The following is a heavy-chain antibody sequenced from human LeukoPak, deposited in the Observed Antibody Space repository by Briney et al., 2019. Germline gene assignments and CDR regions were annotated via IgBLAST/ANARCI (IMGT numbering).Heavy chain of an antibody. CDR2: ISGSGGST. D-gene: IGHD5-12*01. CDR1: GFTFSSYG. CDR3: AKDTVKVTTIRRVPHYMDV. J-gene: IGHJ6*03. V-gene: IGHV3-23*01. Sequence: GGSLRLSCAASGFTFSSYGMSWVRQAPGKGLEWVSAISGSGGSTYYADSVKGRFIISRDNSKNTLYLQMNSLRAEDTAVYYCAKDTVKVTTIRRVPHYMDVWGKGTTVTISS.